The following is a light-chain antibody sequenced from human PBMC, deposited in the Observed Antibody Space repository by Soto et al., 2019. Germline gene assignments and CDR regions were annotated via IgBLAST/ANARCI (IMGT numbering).Light chain of an antibody. Sequence: QSALTQHASVSGSPGQSITISCTGTSSDVGGYNYVSWYQQHPGKAPKLMIYDVSNRPSGVSNRFSGSKSGNTASLTISGLQAEDEADYYCSSYTSSSTPLYVFGTGTKVTVL. CDR2: DVS. CDR3: SSYTSSSTPLYV. V-gene: IGLV2-14*01. J-gene: IGLJ1*01. CDR1: SSDVGGYNY.